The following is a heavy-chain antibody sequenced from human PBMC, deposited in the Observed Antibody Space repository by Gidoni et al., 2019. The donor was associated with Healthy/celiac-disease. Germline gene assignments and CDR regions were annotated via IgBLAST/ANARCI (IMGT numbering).Heavy chain of an antibody. CDR1: GFTFRTCA. J-gene: IGHJ4*02. V-gene: IGHV3-30-3*01. CDR3: ARGPPLITMVRGVIMFDY. D-gene: IGHD3-10*01. Sequence: QVQLVESGGAVFQPGRSLRLSCASSGFTFRTCAMHWVRQAPAKGLEWVAVISYDGSNKYYADSVKGRFTISRDNSKNTLYLQMNSLRAEDTAVYYCARGPPLITMVRGVIMFDYWGQGTLVTVSS. CDR2: ISYDGSNK.